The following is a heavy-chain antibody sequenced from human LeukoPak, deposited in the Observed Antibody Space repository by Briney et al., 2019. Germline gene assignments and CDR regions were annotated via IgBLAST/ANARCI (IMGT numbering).Heavy chain of an antibody. D-gene: IGHD3-22*01. CDR3: ARDTHSHYYDSSGYYYYDYGMDV. Sequence: SEPLSLPCTVPGGSISRYYWSWLRQPPGKALEGIGYIYYSGSTNYNPSLKSRVTISVDTSKNQFSLQLSSVTAADTAVYYCARDTHSHYYDSSGYYYYDYGMDVWGQGTTVTVSS. CDR2: IYYSGST. CDR1: GGSISRYY. J-gene: IGHJ6*02. V-gene: IGHV4-59*13.